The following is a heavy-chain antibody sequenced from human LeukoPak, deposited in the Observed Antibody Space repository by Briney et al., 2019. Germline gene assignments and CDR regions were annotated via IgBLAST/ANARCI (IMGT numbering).Heavy chain of an antibody. J-gene: IGHJ4*02. D-gene: IGHD3-10*01. V-gene: IGHV1-46*01. CDR3: ARQVGYYGSGSYSSYPDY. CDR1: GYTFTSYY. Sequence: PMASVKVSCKASGYTFTSYYMHWVRQAPGQGLEWMGIINPSGGSTSYAQKFQGRVIMTRDTSTSTVYMELSSLRSEDTAVYYCARQVGYYGSGSYSSYPDYWGQGTLVTVSS. CDR2: INPSGGST.